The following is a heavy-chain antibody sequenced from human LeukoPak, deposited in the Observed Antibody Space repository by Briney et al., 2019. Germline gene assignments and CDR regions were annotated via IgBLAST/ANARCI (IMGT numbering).Heavy chain of an antibody. V-gene: IGHV4-30-2*01. CDR3: ARELWFANAPGSWLDP. CDR2: IFHTGST. J-gene: IGHJ5*02. D-gene: IGHD3-10*01. Sequence: PSETLSLTCAVYGDSISSGAYSWSWIRQPPGKGLEWIGYIFHTGSTFYNPSLKSRVTISVDNSKNQFSLRLNSVTAADTAVYYCARELWFANAPGSWLDPWGQGTLVTVSS. CDR1: GDSISSGAYS.